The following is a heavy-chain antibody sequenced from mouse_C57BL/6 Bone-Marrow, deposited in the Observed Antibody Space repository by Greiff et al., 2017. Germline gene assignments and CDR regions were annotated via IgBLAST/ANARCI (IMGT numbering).Heavy chain of an antibody. CDR1: GYTFTSYW. D-gene: IGHD1-3*01. J-gene: IGHJ2*01. Sequence: QVHVKQPGAELVRPGSSVKLSCKASGYTFTSYWMDWVKQRPGQGLEWIGNIYPSDSETHYNQKFKDKATLTVDKSSSTAYMQLSSLTSEDSAVYYCARQYKDYFDYWGQGTTLTVSS. CDR3: ARQYKDYFDY. CDR2: IYPSDSET. V-gene: IGHV1-61*01.